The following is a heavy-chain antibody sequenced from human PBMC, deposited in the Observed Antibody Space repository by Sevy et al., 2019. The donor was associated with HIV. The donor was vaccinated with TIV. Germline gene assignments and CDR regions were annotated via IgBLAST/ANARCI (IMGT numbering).Heavy chain of an antibody. CDR2: IQYDGSNK. CDR1: GFSFSSYG. V-gene: IGHV3-30*02. J-gene: IGHJ4*02. CDR3: WKEGGGGGGDH. D-gene: IGHD3-16*01. Sequence: GGSLRLSCAASGFSFSSYGMHWVRQAPGKGLEWMSYIQYDGSNKDYADSVKGRFTISRDNSKNTLYLQMNSLRVEDRAVFLWWKEGGGGGGDHWGQGTLVTVSS.